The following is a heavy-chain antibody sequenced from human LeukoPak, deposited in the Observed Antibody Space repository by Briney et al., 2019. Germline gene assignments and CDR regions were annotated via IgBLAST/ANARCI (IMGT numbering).Heavy chain of an antibody. CDR3: ARDRASGYYYSFDY. CDR1: GFTFSTYG. D-gene: IGHD3-22*01. CDR2: IWFDGSNK. J-gene: IGHJ4*02. V-gene: IGHV3-33*01. Sequence: GGSLRLSCAASGFTFSTYGMHWVRQAPGKGLEWVAVIWFDGSNKYYVDSVKGRFTISRDNSKNTLYLQMNSLRAEDTAVYLCARDRASGYYYSFDYWGQGTLVTVSS.